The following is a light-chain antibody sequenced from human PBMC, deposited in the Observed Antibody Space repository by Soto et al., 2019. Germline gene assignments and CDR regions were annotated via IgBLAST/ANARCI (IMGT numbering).Light chain of an antibody. V-gene: IGKV1-6*01. Sequence: AIPMTQSPSSLSASVGDRVTITCRASQGIRNDLDWFQQKPGKAPKLLIYAASNLQSGVPARFSGSGSSTDFTLTISSLQPEDFATYYCLQKYFYPFTFGPGTKVDIK. CDR3: LQKYFYPFT. CDR2: AAS. J-gene: IGKJ3*01. CDR1: QGIRND.